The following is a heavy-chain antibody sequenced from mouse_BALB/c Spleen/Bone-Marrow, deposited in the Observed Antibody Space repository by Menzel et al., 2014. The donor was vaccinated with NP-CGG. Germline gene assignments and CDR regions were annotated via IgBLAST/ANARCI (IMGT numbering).Heavy chain of an antibody. D-gene: IGHD1-1*01. CDR1: GYSFTGYY. V-gene: IGHV1-26*01. J-gene: IGHJ2*01. CDR3: ARYYYGSSNFDY. Sequence: EVQLQQSGPELVKPGASVKISCKASGYSFTGYYMHWVKQGHVKSLEWIGRINPNNGATSYNQNFKDKASLTVDKSSSTAYMELHSLTSEDSAVYYCARYYYGSSNFDYWGQGTIFTVSS. CDR2: INPNNGAT.